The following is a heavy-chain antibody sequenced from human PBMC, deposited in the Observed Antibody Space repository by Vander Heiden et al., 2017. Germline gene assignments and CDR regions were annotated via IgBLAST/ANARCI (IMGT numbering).Heavy chain of an antibody. V-gene: IGHV3-7*01. CDR3: ARDKYCSGGSCYSGGGFDY. CDR1: GFTSRSYW. J-gene: IGHJ4*02. D-gene: IGHD2-15*01. Sequence: EVQLVESGGGLVQPGGSLRLSCAASGFTSRSYWMSWVRQAPGKGLEWVANIKQDGSEKYYVDSVKGRFTISRDNAKNSLYLQMNSLRAEDTAVYYCARDKYCSGGSCYSGGGFDYWGQGTLVTVSS. CDR2: IKQDGSEK.